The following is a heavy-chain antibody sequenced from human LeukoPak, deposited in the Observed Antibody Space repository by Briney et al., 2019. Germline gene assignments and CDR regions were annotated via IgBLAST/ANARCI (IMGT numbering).Heavy chain of an antibody. CDR3: ARDEGYYDSSGYYWYFDL. J-gene: IGHJ2*01. V-gene: IGHV4-4*02. D-gene: IGHD3-22*01. CDR1: GGSISSSNW. CDR2: IYHSGST. Sequence: SGTLSLTCAVSGGSISSSNWWSWVRQPPGKGLEWIGEIYHSGSTNYNASLKSRVTISVDKSKNQFSLKLSSVTAADTAVYYCARDEGYYDSSGYYWYFDLWGRGTLVTVSS.